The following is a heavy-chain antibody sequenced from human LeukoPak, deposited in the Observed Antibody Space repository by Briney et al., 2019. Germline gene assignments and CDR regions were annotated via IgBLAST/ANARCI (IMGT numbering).Heavy chain of an antibody. CDR1: GGTFSSYA. D-gene: IGHD2-15*01. CDR3: ARDIVVVVAAEEEYYFDY. Sequence: SVKVSCKASGGTFSSYAISWVRQAPGQGLEWMGGIIPIFGTANYAQKFQGRVTITADESTSTAYMELSSLRSEDTAVYYCARDIVVVVAAEEEYYFDYWGQGTLLIVSS. J-gene: IGHJ4*02. V-gene: IGHV1-69*01. CDR2: IIPIFGTA.